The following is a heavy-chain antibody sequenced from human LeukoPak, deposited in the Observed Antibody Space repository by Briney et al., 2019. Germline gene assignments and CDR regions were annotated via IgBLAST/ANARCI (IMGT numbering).Heavy chain of an antibody. Sequence: ASVKVSCKASGYTFTDYYMHWVRQAPGQGLEWMGWINPNSGGTNYAQKFQGRVTMTRDTSISTAYMELTSLRSDDTAVYYCVKGDYYGSGTIIVLWGQGTLVTVSS. CDR2: INPNSGGT. J-gene: IGHJ4*02. CDR1: GYTFTDYY. D-gene: IGHD3-10*01. CDR3: VKGDYYGSGTIIVL. V-gene: IGHV1-2*02.